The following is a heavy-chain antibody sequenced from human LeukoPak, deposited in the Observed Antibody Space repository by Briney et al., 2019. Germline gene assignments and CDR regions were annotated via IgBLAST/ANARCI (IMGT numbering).Heavy chain of an antibody. Sequence: PSETLSLTCDVSGYSISSGYYWGWIRPPPGEGLEWIASIYHNGDTYYNSSLRSRVTISVDTSKNQFSLKLSSVTAADTAVYYCARLLMVYERYFDYWGQGTLVTVSS. CDR3: ARLLMVYERYFDY. V-gene: IGHV4-38-2*01. D-gene: IGHD2-8*01. J-gene: IGHJ4*02. CDR1: GYSISSGYY. CDR2: IYHNGDT.